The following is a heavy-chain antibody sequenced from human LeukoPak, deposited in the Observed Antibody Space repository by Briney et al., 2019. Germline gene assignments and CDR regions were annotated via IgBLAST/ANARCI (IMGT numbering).Heavy chain of an antibody. CDR3: AKVSWLGTLPSYHFDS. Sequence: GGSLRLSCAASGFTFSDHAMSWVRQAPGKGLEWVSAIRGTGTTTFYAASVKGRFTISRDNSKNTADLQMNSLRAEDTAVYYCAKVSWLGTLPSYHFDSWGQGTQVTVSS. V-gene: IGHV3-23*01. CDR1: GFTFSDHA. CDR2: IRGTGTTT. D-gene: IGHD6-19*01. J-gene: IGHJ4*02.